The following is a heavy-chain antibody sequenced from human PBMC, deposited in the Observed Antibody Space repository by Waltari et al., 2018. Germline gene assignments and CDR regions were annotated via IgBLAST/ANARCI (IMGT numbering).Heavy chain of an antibody. Sequence: QVQLQESGPGLVEPSGTLSLTCTVSGGAISGSGYYWGWLRQTPGKGLEWIASIYHDGTSYYTPSIKSRVTISVDTSENKFSLKLNSVTAADTAIYYCARPGSSSPYYWFNPWGQGILVTVSS. CDR1: GGAISGSGYY. CDR3: ARPGSSSPYYWFNP. J-gene: IGHJ5*02. V-gene: IGHV4-39*01. CDR2: IYHDGTS. D-gene: IGHD2-2*01.